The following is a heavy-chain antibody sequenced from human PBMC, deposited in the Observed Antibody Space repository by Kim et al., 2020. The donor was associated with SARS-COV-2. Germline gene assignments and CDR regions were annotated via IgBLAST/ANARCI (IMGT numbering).Heavy chain of an antibody. V-gene: IGHV3-33*01. CDR2: IWYDGSNK. D-gene: IGHD6-13*01. J-gene: IGHJ4*02. Sequence: GGSLRLSCAASGFTFSSYGMHWVRQAPGKGLEWVAVIWYDGSNKYYADSVKGRFTISRDNSKNTLYLQMNSLRAEDTAVYYCARAKGQQLDTLFDYWGQGTLVTVSS. CDR1: GFTFSSYG. CDR3: ARAKGQQLDTLFDY.